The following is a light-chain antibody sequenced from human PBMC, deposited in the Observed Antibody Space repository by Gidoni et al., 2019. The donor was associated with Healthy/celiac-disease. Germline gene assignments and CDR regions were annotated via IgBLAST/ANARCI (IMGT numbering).Light chain of an antibody. CDR3: YSTDNSYSKGV. Sequence: SYDLAQPPSVSVSPGQTARITCSGDELSTRYVYWFQQKSGQAPILVISEDSVRPSGIPKRFSASSSGTMATLTISGAQVEDEGDYYCYSTDNSYSKGVFGGGTKLTVL. V-gene: IGLV3-10*01. CDR2: EDS. J-gene: IGLJ2*01. CDR1: ELSTRY.